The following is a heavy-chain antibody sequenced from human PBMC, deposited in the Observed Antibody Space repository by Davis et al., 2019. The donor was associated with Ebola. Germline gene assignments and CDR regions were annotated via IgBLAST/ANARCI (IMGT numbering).Heavy chain of an antibody. CDR2: IYYSGST. J-gene: IGHJ3*02. D-gene: IGHD1-7*01. CDR1: GGSISSYY. CDR3: ARQPLQLGAFDI. V-gene: IGHV4-59*08. Sequence: PSETLSLTCTVSGGSISSYYWSWIRQPPGKGLEWIGYIYYSGSTYYNPSLKSRVTISVDTSKNQFSLKLSSVTAADTAVYYCARQPLQLGAFDIWGQGTMVTVSS.